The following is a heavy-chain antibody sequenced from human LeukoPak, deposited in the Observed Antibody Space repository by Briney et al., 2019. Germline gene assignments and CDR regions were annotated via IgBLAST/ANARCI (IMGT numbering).Heavy chain of an antibody. D-gene: IGHD3-10*01. V-gene: IGHV1-18*01. CDR3: ARRRSDTKFELWFGELYDAFDI. CDR2: ISADNGNT. J-gene: IGHJ3*02. CDR1: GYTFTNNG. Sequence: ASVRVSCKASGYTFTNNGISWVRQAPGQGLEWMGWISADNGNTNYVQKFQGRVTMTTDTSTSTAYMELGSLRSDDTAVYYCARRRSDTKFELWFGELYDAFDIWGQGTMVTVSS.